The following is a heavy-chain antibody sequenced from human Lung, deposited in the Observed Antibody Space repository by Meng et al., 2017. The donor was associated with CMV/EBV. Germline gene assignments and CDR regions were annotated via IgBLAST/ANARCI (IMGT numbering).Heavy chain of an antibody. CDR2: IIPIFGIA. D-gene: IGHD2-2*02. CDR1: GGTFSSYA. CDR3: ARDRTGDCSSTSCYNYYYYYGMDV. Sequence: SXXVSXKASGGTFSSYAFSWVRQAPGQGLEWMGGIIPIFGIANYAQKFQGRVTVTTDESTSTAYMELSSLRSEDTALYYCARDRTGDCSSTSCYNYYYYYGMDVWXPGNXVNGAS. J-gene: IGHJ6*01. V-gene: IGHV1-69*05.